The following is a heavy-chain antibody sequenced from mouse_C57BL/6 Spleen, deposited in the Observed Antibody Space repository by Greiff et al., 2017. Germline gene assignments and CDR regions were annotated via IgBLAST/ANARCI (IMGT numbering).Heavy chain of an antibody. CDR1: GYTFTNYW. CDR3: SRNGYGSGPYYFDY. Sequence: QVQLQQSGAELVRPGTSVKMSCKASGYTFTNYWIGWAKQRPGHGLEWIGDIYPGGGYTKYNAKFKGKATLTADKSYSTAYMQISSLTSEDSDIYYWSRNGYGSGPYYFDYWGQGTTLTVSS. V-gene: IGHV1-63*01. CDR2: IYPGGGYT. J-gene: IGHJ2*01. D-gene: IGHD1-1*01.